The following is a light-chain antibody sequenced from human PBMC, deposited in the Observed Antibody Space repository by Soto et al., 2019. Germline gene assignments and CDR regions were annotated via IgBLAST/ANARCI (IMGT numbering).Light chain of an antibody. J-gene: IGLJ1*01. CDR3: QSFDSSLGVFYV. Sequence: QSALTHPPSVTGAPGQRVTISCTGSSSNIEAGFDVHWYQQFPGTAPKLLLFGNSNRPSGVPDRFSGSKSGTSASLVITVLQAEVEADYYWQSFDSSLGVFYVVGTGTKVTVL. CDR1: SSNIEAGFD. CDR2: GNS. V-gene: IGLV1-40*01.